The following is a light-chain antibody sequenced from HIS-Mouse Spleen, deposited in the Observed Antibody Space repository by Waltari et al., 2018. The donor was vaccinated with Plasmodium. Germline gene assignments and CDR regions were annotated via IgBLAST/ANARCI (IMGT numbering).Light chain of an antibody. CDR2: EVS. J-gene: IGLJ1*01. V-gene: IGLV2-14*01. CDR1: SSDVRGYHY. Sequence: QSALTQPASVSGSPGQSIPISSTGTSSDVRGYHYFPCYQQHPGKAPKLMIYEVSNRPSGVSNRFSGSKSGNTASLTISGLQAEDEADYYCSSYTSSSTLDVFGTGTKVTVL. CDR3: SSYTSSSTLDV.